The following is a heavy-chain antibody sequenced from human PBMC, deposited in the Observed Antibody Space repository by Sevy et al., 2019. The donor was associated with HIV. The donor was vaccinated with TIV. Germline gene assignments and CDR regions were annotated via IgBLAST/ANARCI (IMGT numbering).Heavy chain of an antibody. Sequence: SETLSLTCTVSGGSVSSSSYYWGWIRQPPGKGLDWIGSIYYSGSTYYNPSLKSRVTISVDTSKNQFSLKVWSVTAADTAVYYCAREGPRIAQFDYWGQGALVTVSS. V-gene: IGHV4-39*02. CDR1: GGSVSSSSYY. CDR2: IYYSGST. CDR3: AREGPRIAQFDY. J-gene: IGHJ4*02. D-gene: IGHD6-13*01.